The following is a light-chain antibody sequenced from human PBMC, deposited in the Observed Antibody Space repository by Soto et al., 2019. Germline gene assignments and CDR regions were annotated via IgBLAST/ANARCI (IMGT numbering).Light chain of an antibody. V-gene: IGLV2-14*01. Sequence: QSVLTQPASVSGSPGQSITISCTGTSRDVGAYNSVAWYQHNPGKAPKLMIYDVSNRPSGVSSRFSGSKSANTAALSISGLQADDEADYYCSSYTSSSALVFGTGTKLTVL. CDR3: SSYTSSSALV. J-gene: IGLJ1*01. CDR1: SRDVGAYNS. CDR2: DVS.